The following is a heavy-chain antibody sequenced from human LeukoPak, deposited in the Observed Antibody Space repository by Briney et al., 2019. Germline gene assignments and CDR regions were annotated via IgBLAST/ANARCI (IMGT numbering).Heavy chain of an antibody. D-gene: IGHD2-2*01. CDR3: ARRPFVPAAYYYFDY. V-gene: IGHV4-39*01. CDR2: IYYSGST. Sequence: SETLSLTCTVSGGSISSSSYYWGWIRQPPGKGLEWIGSIYYSGSTYYNPSLKSRVTISVDTSKNQFSLKLSSVTAADTAVYYCARRPFVPAAYYYFDYWGQGTLVTVSS. CDR1: GGSISSSSYY. J-gene: IGHJ4*02.